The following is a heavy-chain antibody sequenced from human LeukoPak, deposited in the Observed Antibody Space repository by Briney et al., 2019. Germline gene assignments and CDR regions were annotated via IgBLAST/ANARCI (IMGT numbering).Heavy chain of an antibody. J-gene: IGHJ4*02. CDR1: GYTFTNFG. CDR2: ISGYNGNT. V-gene: IGHV1-18*01. D-gene: IGHD2-2*01. CDR3: ARSIVVVPANIFDY. Sequence: GASVKVSCKTSGYTFTNFGISWVRQAPGQGLEWMGWISGYNGNTNYEQKFQGRVTMTTDTSTSTSYMELRSLRSDDTAVYYCARSIVVVPANIFDYWGQGTLVTVSS.